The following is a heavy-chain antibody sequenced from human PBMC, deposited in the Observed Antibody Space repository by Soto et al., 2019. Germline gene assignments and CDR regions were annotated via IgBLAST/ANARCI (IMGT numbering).Heavy chain of an antibody. J-gene: IGHJ4*02. D-gene: IGHD5-18*01. CDR3: ARRVDTAMVLAHYFDY. CDR1: GGSISSSSYY. CDR2: IYYSGST. Sequence: PSETLSLTCTVSGGSISSSSYYWGWIRQPPGKGLEWIGSIYYSGSTYYNPSLKSRVTISVDTSKNQFSLKLSSVTAADTAVYYCARRVDTAMVLAHYFDYWGQGTLVTVSS. V-gene: IGHV4-39*01.